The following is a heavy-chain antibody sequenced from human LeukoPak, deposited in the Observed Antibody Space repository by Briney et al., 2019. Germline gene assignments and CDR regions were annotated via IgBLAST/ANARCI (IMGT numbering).Heavy chain of an antibody. CDR3: AKDLNPPEPCY. CDR2: ISSSSSYI. D-gene: IGHD1-14*01. CDR1: GFTFSSYS. V-gene: IGHV3-21*04. Sequence: SGGSLRLSCAASGFTFSSYSMNWVRQAPGKGLEWVSSISSSSSYIYYADSVKGRFTISRDNSKNTLYLQMNSLRAEDTAVYYCAKDLNPPEPCYWGQGTLVTVSS. J-gene: IGHJ4*02.